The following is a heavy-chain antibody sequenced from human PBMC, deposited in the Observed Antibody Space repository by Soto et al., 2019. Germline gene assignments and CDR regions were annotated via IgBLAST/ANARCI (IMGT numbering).Heavy chain of an antibody. CDR2: IKQDGSEK. CDR3: ASVPFTYQQQLVSGYYYYGMDV. J-gene: IGHJ6*02. D-gene: IGHD6-13*01. Sequence: GESLKISCAASGFTFSSYWMSWVRQAPGKGLEWVANIKQDGSEKYYVDSVKGRFTISRDNAKNSLYLQMNSLRAEDTAVYYCASVPFTYQQQLVSGYYYYGMDVWGQGTTVTVSS. V-gene: IGHV3-7*05. CDR1: GFTFSSYW.